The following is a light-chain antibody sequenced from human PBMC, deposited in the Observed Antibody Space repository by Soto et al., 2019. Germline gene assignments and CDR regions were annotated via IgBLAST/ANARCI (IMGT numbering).Light chain of an antibody. J-gene: IGLJ2*01. CDR3: QSHDSSLSGAV. CDR2: GNS. Sequence: QSVLTQPPSVSGAPGQRVTISCTGSGSNIGAGYDVHWYQQFPGTAPKLLIYGNSNRPSGVPDRFSGSKSGTSASLAITGLQAEDEADYYCQSHDSSLSGAVFGGGTKLTVL. V-gene: IGLV1-40*01. CDR1: GSNIGAGYD.